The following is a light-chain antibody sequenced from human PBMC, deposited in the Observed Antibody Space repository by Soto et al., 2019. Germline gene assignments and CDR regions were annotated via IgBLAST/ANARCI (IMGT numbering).Light chain of an antibody. Sequence: QSALTQPASVSGSPGQSITISCTGTSSDIGNYDYVSWLQQHPGNAHKLLISEVSNRPSGISYRFSGSKSGTTASLTISGLHAEDAADYYCSSYTRPSSDVFGGGTKLTVL. V-gene: IGLV2-14*01. J-gene: IGLJ1*01. CDR2: EVS. CDR1: SSDIGNYDY. CDR3: SSYTRPSSDV.